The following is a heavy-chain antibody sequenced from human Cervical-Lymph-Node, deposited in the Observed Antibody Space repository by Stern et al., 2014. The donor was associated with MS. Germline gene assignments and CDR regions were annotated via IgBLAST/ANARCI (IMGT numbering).Heavy chain of an antibody. Sequence: VQLVESGSALKKPGASVKVSCKASGYTFTNYAMNWVRQAPGQGLESMGWFDTNTGNPTYAQGFTGRFVFSVDSSVSTAYLQISSLKAEDTAVYYCARVSSGYYYPFGYWGQGTLVTVSS. CDR3: ARVSSGYYYPFGY. CDR2: FDTNTGNP. D-gene: IGHD3-22*01. CDR1: GYTFTNYA. V-gene: IGHV7-4-1*02. J-gene: IGHJ4*02.